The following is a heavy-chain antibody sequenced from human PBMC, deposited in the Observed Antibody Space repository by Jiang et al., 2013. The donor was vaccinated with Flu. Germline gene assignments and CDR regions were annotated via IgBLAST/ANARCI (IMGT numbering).Heavy chain of an antibody. D-gene: IGHD6-19*01. V-gene: IGHV3-30*18. J-gene: IGHJ4*02. CDR1: GFTFSSYG. Sequence: QLLESGGGVVQPGRSLRLSCAASGFTFSSYGMHWVRQAPGKGLEWVAVISYDGSNKYYADSVKGRFTISRDNSKNTLYLQMNSLRAEDTAVYYCAKARGGIAVADYWGQGTLVTVSS. CDR3: AKARGGIAVADY. CDR2: ISYDGSNK.